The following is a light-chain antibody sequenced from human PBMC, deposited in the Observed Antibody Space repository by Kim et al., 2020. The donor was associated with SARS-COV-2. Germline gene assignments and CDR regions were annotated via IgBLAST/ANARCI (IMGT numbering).Light chain of an antibody. CDR3: QVWDRSSDHVV. CDR1: DIGSKS. V-gene: IGLV3-21*04. J-gene: IGLJ2*01. Sequence: SYELTQPPSVSVAPGETARIMCGVNDIGSKSVHWYQERPGQAPLMVIYYNTDRPSGIPERVSGSFSGNTATLTISRVEAGDEADYYCQVWDRSSDHVVFGGGTQLTV. CDR2: YNT.